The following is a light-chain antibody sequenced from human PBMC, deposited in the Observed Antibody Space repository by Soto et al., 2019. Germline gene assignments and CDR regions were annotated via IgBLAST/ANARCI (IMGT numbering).Light chain of an antibody. CDR3: QQYNDWPPMYT. CDR2: GAS. Sequence: EIVMTQSPDTLAMSPGERATLSCGASQSVGSKLAWYHQKPGQAPRLLIYGASTRATGIPARFSGSGSGTEFTLTISSLQSEDFAVYCCQQYNDWPPMYTFGQGTKLEIK. CDR1: QSVGSK. V-gene: IGKV3-15*01. J-gene: IGKJ2*01.